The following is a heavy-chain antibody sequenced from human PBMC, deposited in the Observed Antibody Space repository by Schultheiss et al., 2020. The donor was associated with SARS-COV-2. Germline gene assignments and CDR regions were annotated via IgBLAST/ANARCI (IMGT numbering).Heavy chain of an antibody. CDR3: AKSKGGNYKDAFDI. CDR1: GFTFSSYS. Sequence: GGSLRLSCAASGFTFSSYSMDWVRQAPGKGLEWVSYITSSSSTIYYADSVKGRFTISRDNAKNTLYLQMNSLRAEDTAVYYCAKSKGGNYKDAFDIWGQGTMVTVSS. J-gene: IGHJ3*02. V-gene: IGHV3-48*01. CDR2: ITSSSSTI. D-gene: IGHD1-7*01.